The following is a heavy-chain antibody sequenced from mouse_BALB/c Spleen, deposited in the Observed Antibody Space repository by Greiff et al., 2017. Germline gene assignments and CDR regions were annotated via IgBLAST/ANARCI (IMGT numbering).Heavy chain of an antibody. D-gene: IGHD2-1*01. Sequence: EVQVAESGGGLVKPGGSLKLSCAASGFTFSSYTMSWVRQTPEKRLEWVATISSGGSYTYYPDSVKGRFTISRDNAKNTLYLQMSSLKSEDTAMYYCTRDYGNLWGQGTTLTVSS. CDR2: ISSGGSYT. J-gene: IGHJ2*01. V-gene: IGHV5-6-4*01. CDR1: GFTFSSYT. CDR3: TRDYGNL.